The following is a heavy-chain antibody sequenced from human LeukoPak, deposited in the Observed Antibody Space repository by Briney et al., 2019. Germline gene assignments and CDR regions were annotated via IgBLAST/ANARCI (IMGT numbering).Heavy chain of an antibody. CDR1: GYTFNSYG. CDR3: ARVKAGGAFDI. V-gene: IGHV1-18*01. J-gene: IGHJ3*02. CDR2: ISAYDGYT. Sequence: GASVKVSCKASGYTFNSYGFNWVRQAPGQGLEWVGWISAYDGYTSYSQKLQDRVTMTTDASTTTAYLEVRSLRSDDTAVYYCARVKAGGAFDIWGQGTMVTVSS. D-gene: IGHD3-10*01.